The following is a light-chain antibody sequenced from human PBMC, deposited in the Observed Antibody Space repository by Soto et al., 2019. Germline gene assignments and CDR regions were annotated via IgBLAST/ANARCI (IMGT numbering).Light chain of an antibody. CDR1: QSVSSN. CDR3: HRYNSWPYT. V-gene: IGKV3-15*01. CDR2: DAS. Sequence: EIVKTQSPDTLSVSPGERATLSCRASQSVSSNLAWYQQKPGQAPRLLIYDASTRAPCFPARLSGSGSGTEFTLTIGSLQSEDFAVYYCHRYNSWPYTLGQGTKVDI. J-gene: IGKJ2*01.